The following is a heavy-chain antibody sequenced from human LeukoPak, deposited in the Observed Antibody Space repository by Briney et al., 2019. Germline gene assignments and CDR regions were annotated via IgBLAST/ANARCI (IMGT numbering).Heavy chain of an antibody. CDR2: IYTSGST. Sequence: SETLSLTCTVSGGSISSYYWSWIRQPAGKGLEWIGRIYTSGSTTFNPSLKSRVPMSVDTSKNQFSLKLSSVTAADTAVYYCARNPYPEGSGWVRNYYYGMDVWGQGTTVTVSS. CDR1: GGSISSYY. D-gene: IGHD6-19*01. CDR3: ARNPYPEGSGWVRNYYYGMDV. V-gene: IGHV4-4*07. J-gene: IGHJ6*02.